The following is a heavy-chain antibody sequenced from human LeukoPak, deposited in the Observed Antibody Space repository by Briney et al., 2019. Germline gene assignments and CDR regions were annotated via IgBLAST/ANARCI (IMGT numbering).Heavy chain of an antibody. CDR1: GYTFTTYT. D-gene: IGHD3-3*01. CDR3: ARGRWSGHTVGYYFDY. J-gene: IGHJ4*02. V-gene: IGHV1-3*03. CDR2: IDAGNGKR. Sequence: ASVKVSCKASGYTFTTYTMHWVRQAPGQRFEWLGWIDAGNGKRKYSQEFQGRVTITRDTSASTAYMELSRLRSEDMAVYYCARGRWSGHTVGYYFDYWGQGTLVTVSS.